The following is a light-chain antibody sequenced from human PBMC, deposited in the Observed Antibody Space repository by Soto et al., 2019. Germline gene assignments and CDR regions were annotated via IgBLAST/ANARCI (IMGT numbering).Light chain of an antibody. V-gene: IGLV1-51*01. Sequence: QAVVTQPPSVSVAAGQKVTISCSGSSSDVGNNYVSWYQQIPGTVPKLLIYDNDKRPSGIPDRFSASTSATSATLVITGLQTGDEADYYCGAWDSSPSAQYVFGTGTQLTVL. CDR2: DND. CDR1: SSDVGNNY. CDR3: GAWDSSPSAQYV. J-gene: IGLJ1*01.